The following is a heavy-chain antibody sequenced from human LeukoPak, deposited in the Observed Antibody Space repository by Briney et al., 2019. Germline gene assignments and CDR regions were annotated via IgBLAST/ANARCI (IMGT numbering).Heavy chain of an antibody. CDR1: GYTFTSYG. CDR2: ISGYNGNT. V-gene: IGHV1-18*01. Sequence: GASVKVSCKASGYTFTSYGISWVRQAPGQGLEWMGWISGYNGNTNYAQKLQGRVTMTTDTSTSTAYMELSSLRSDDTAVYYCARDGYSAYDRTCFLHWGQGAPVTVS. J-gene: IGHJ1*01. D-gene: IGHD5-12*01. CDR3: ARDGYSAYDRTCFLH.